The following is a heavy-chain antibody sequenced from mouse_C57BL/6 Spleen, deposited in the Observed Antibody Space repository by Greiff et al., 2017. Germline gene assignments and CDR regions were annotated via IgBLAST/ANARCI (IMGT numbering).Heavy chain of an antibody. D-gene: IGHD3-2*02. CDR3: ARGDSSGYYAMDY. Sequence: QVQLQQSGAEPVKPGASVKLSCKASGYTFTDYYINWVKQRPGQGLEWIARIYPGSGNTYYNEKFKGKATLTAEKSSSTAYMQLSSLTSEDSAVYFCARGDSSGYYAMDYWGQGTSVTVSS. CDR2: IYPGSGNT. J-gene: IGHJ4*01. CDR1: GYTFTDYY. V-gene: IGHV1-76*01.